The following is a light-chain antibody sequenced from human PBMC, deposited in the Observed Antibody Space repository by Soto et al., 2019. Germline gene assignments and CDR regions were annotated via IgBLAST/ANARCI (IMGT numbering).Light chain of an antibody. CDR3: NSYTSKSTEV. CDR2: EVS. J-gene: IGLJ1*01. CDR1: SSDVGGYNY. Sequence: QSALTQPASVSGSPGQSITISCTGTSSDVGGYNYVSWYQQHPGKAPKLIIYEVSNRPSGVSNRFSGSKSGNTASLTISGLQAEDEADYDCNSYTSKSTEVFGTGTKLTVL. V-gene: IGLV2-14*01.